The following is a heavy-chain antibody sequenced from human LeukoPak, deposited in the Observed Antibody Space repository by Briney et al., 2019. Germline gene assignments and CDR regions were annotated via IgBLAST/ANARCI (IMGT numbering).Heavy chain of an antibody. CDR1: GFTVSSNY. CDR2: IYSGGST. CDR3: ARDGGSGWYYFEY. Sequence: GGSLRLSCAASGFTVSSNYMSWVRQAPGKGLEWVSVIYSGGSTYYADSVKGRFTISRDNSKNTLYLQMNSLRGEEMAVYYCARDGGSGWYYFEYWGQGTLVTVSS. V-gene: IGHV3-53*01. J-gene: IGHJ4*02. D-gene: IGHD6-19*01.